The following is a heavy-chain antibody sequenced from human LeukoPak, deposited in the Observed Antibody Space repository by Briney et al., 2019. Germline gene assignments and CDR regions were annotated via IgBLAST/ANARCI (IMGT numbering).Heavy chain of an antibody. CDR1: GGSISSGSYY. J-gene: IGHJ3*02. Sequence: SETLSLTCTVSGGSISSGSYYWSWIRQPAGKGLEWIGRIYTSGSTNYNPSLKSRVNISVDTSKNQFSLKLSSVTAADTAVYYCARGYSYGPNDAFDIWGQGTMVTVSS. V-gene: IGHV4-61*02. D-gene: IGHD5-18*01. CDR2: IYTSGST. CDR3: ARGYSYGPNDAFDI.